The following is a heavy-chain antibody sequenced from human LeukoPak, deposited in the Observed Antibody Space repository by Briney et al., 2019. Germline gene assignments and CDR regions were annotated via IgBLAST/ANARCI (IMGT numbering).Heavy chain of an antibody. D-gene: IGHD6-13*01. J-gene: IGHJ4*02. V-gene: IGHV4-59*01. CDR3: ARGVYIAAAQYGY. CDR2: IYYSGTT. CDR1: GDSISGYY. Sequence: SETVSLTCTVSGDSISGYYWTWIRQPPGKGLEWIGYIYYSGTTNYNPSLKSRVTISVDTSKNQFSLKLSSVTAADTAVYYCARGVYIAAAQYGYWGQGTLVTVSS.